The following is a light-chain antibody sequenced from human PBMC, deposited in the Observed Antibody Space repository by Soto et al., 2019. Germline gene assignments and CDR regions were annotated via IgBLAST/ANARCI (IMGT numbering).Light chain of an antibody. Sequence: QPVLTQSPSASASPGTSVKLTCTLSSGHTNYAIAWHQQQPEKGPRFFMKINSDGSHSKGDGVPDRFSGSSSGAERYFTISSLQSEDEADYYCQTWGTGIVTFGGGTKLTVL. V-gene: IGLV4-69*01. CDR2: INSDGSH. CDR1: SGHTNYA. J-gene: IGLJ2*01. CDR3: QTWGTGIVT.